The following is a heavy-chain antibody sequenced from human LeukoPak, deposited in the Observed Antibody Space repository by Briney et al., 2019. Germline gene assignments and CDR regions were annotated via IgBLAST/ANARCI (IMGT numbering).Heavy chain of an antibody. CDR2: IKSKTDGGTT. CDR1: GFTFSYAW. CDR3: TTRIAAAGTKDDY. D-gene: IGHD6-13*01. Sequence: KPGWSLRLSCAASGFTFSYAWMNWVRQAPGKGLEWVGRIKSKTDGGTTDYAAPVKGRFTISRDDSKDTLYVQMNSLKTEDTAVYYCTTRIAAAGTKDDYWGQGTLVTVSS. V-gene: IGHV3-15*01. J-gene: IGHJ4*02.